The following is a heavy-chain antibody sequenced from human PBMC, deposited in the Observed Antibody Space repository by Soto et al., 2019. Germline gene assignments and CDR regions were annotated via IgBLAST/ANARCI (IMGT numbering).Heavy chain of an antibody. CDR3: ARGKSRDAYNPLGY. CDR2: IYTAGPT. D-gene: IGHD1-1*01. CDR1: GFSFSNYN. V-gene: IGHV3-53*01. J-gene: IGHJ4*02. Sequence: GGSLRLSCVASGFSFSNYNMNWVRQAPGKGLEWVSVIYTAGPTYYADSVKGRFTISRDESKNTLYFQMDNLRAEDTATYYCARGKSRDAYNPLGYWGPGTLVTVSS.